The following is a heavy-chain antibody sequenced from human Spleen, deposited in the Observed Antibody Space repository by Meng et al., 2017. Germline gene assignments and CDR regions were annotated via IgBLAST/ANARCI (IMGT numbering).Heavy chain of an antibody. D-gene: IGHD3-9*01. CDR1: GFTFSSYW. V-gene: IGHV3-48*04. CDR3: VRDRHKSFDWLAFDY. J-gene: IGHJ4*02. Sequence: GGSLRLSCAASGFTFSSYWMHWVRQAPGKGPEWVSYVSAASATVYYAGSVKGRFTISRDNAKNSLYLQMNNLRAEDTAIYYCVRDRHKSFDWLAFDYRGQGTLVTVSS. CDR2: VSAASATV.